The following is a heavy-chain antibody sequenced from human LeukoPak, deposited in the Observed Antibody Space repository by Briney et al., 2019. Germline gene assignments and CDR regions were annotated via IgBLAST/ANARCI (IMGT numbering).Heavy chain of an antibody. CDR2: ISSSSSYI. V-gene: IGHV3-21*01. CDR3: ARGALDYYDSSGYFH. D-gene: IGHD3-22*01. Sequence: GGSLRLSCAASGFTFSSYSMNWVRQAPGKGLEWVSSISSSSSYIYYADSVKGRFTISRDNSKNTLYLQMNSLRAEDTAVYYCARGALDYYDSSGYFHWGQGTLVTVSS. J-gene: IGHJ4*02. CDR1: GFTFSSYS.